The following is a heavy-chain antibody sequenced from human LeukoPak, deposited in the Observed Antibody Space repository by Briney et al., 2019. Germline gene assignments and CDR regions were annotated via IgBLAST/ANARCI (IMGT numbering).Heavy chain of an antibody. CDR1: GFTFSSYA. CDR3: AKGQHAYYYYGMDV. Sequence: GGSLRLSCAASGFTFSSYAMSWVRQAPGKGLEWVSAISGSGGSTYYADSVKGRFTISRDNSKNTLYLQMNSLRAEDTAVYYCAKGQHAYYYYGMDVWGQGTTVTVSS. CDR2: ISGSGGST. V-gene: IGHV3-23*01. D-gene: IGHD6-13*01. J-gene: IGHJ6*02.